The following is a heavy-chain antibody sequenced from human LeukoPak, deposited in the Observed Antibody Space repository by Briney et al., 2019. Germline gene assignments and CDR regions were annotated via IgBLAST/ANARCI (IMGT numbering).Heavy chain of an antibody. J-gene: IGHJ5*02. Sequence: SETLSLTCTVSGGSISSYYWSWIRQPPGRGLEWIAYIHYSGTTNYNPSLKSRVTISVDTSKNQFSLKLSSVTAADTAVYYCARDISSVGATWGQGTLVTVSS. D-gene: IGHD1-26*01. CDR2: IHYSGTT. CDR1: GGSISSYY. V-gene: IGHV4-59*01. CDR3: ARDISSVGAT.